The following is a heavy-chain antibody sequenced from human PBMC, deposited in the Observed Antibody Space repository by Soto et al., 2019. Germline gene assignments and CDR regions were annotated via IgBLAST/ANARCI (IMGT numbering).Heavy chain of an antibody. Sequence: QITLKESGPTLVKPTQTLTLTCTFSGFSLTTSGVGVGWIRQPPGKALEWLALIYWDDDKRYSPSLKSRLTLXKDTSKNQVVLTMTNMDPVDTATYYCAHGTIYPDYWGQGTLVTVSS. CDR3: AHGTIYPDY. D-gene: IGHD3-9*01. V-gene: IGHV2-5*02. J-gene: IGHJ4*02. CDR1: GFSLTTSGVG. CDR2: IYWDDDK.